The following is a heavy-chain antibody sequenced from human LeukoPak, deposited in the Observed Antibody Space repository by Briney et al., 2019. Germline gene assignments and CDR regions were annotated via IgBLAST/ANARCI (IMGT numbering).Heavy chain of an antibody. CDR1: GGSISSYY. CDR3: ARDPGRGLNWNRIPQYYSDY. J-gene: IGHJ4*02. CDR2: IYYSGST. Sequence: PSETLSLTCTVSGGSISSYYWSWIRQPPGKGLEWIGYIYYSGSTNYNPSLKSRVTISVDTSKNQFSLKLSSVTAADTAVYYCARDPGRGLNWNRIPQYYSDYWGQGTLVTVSS. D-gene: IGHD1-1*01. V-gene: IGHV4-59*01.